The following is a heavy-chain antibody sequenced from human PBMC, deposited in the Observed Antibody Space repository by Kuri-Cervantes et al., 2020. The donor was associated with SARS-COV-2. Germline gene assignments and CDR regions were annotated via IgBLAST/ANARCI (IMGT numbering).Heavy chain of an antibody. CDR2: IYTSGST. V-gene: IGHV4-61*09. CDR1: GGSISSGSYY. D-gene: IGHD3-10*01. Sequence: LRLSCTVSGGSISSGSYYWSWIRQPAGKGLEWIGYIYTSGSTNYNPSLKSRVTISVDTSKNQFSLKLSSVTAADTAVYYCARSLLWFGDLVDYWGQGTLVTVSS. CDR3: ARSLLWFGDLVDY. J-gene: IGHJ4*02.